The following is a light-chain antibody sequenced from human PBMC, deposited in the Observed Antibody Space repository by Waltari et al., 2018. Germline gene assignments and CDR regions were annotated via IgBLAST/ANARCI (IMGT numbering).Light chain of an antibody. CDR2: GAS. J-gene: IGKJ2*01. Sequence: EIVLTQSPGTLSLSPGERATLSCRASQSVSSSYLAWYQQKPGQAPRLLIYGASSRATGIPDRFSGSGSGTDFTLTISRLEPEDFATYYCQQYGYYPHTFGPGTKLEIK. CDR3: QQYGYYPHT. CDR1: QSVSSSY. V-gene: IGKV3-20*01.